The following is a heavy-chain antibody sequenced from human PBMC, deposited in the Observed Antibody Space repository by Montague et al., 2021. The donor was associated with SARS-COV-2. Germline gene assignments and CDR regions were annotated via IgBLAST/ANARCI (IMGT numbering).Heavy chain of an antibody. D-gene: IGHD3-22*01. J-gene: IGHJ4*02. V-gene: IGHV4-31*03. CDR1: GVSISSGAYH. CDR2: IYYNGST. Sequence: TLSLTCSVSGVSISSGAYHRSWIRQHPGKGLEWIGYIYYNGSTYYNPSLKSRVTIAVDTSKNHFSLKLSSVTTVDTAVYYCARSPYYDSSGQMGFDFWGQGTLVTVSS. CDR3: ARSPYYDSSGQMGFDF.